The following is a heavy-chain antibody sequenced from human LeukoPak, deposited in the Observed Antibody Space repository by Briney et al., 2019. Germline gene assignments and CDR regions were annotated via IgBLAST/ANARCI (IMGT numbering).Heavy chain of an antibody. CDR1: GVSINSHH. J-gene: IGHJ4*02. D-gene: IGHD3/OR15-3a*01. V-gene: IGHV4-59*08. CDR2: GHYSGTT. CDR3: ARHGTGTGYPLDY. Sequence: NPSETLSLTCTVSGVSINSHHWSWIRQSPGKGLEWIAYGHYSGTTNYNPSLKSRVTISVDTSKNQFSLKLTSVSAADTAMYYCARHGTGTGYPLDYWGLGTLVTVSS.